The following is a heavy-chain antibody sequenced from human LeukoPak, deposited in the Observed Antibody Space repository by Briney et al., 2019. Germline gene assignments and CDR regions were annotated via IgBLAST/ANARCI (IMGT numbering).Heavy chain of an antibody. J-gene: IGHJ4*02. CDR1: GFTFSSYG. CDR3: AREHFLGATAPHFDY. V-gene: IGHV3-23*01. D-gene: IGHD5-12*01. CDR2: ISGSGGST. Sequence: GGTLRLSCAASGFTFSSYGMSWVRQAPGKGLEWVSAISGSGGSTYYADSVKGRFTISRDNSKNTLYLQMNSLRAEDTAVYYCAREHFLGATAPHFDYWGQGTLVTVSS.